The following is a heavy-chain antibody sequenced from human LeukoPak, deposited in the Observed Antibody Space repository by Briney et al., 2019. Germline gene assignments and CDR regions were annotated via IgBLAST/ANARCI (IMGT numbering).Heavy chain of an antibody. CDR1: DGSFNVYY. CDR2: INHSGGT. J-gene: IGHJ4*02. V-gene: IGHV4-34*01. Sequence: SETLSLTCAVYDGSFNVYYWTWIRQSPAKGPEWLGEINHSGGTMYNPSLKSRVTMSVDTSKSQFSLKLTSVTAADTAVYYCTRRAYTYDSYFFDQWGLGTLVTVS. D-gene: IGHD5-18*01. CDR3: TRRAYTYDSYFFDQ.